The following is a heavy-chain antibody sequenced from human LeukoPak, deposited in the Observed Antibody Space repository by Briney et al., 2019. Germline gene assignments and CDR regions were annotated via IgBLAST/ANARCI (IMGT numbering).Heavy chain of an antibody. CDR2: IKSKTDGGTT. CDR3: TTELLWFGELLFSIDY. V-gene: IGHV3-15*01. CDR1: GFTFNTYG. J-gene: IGHJ4*02. Sequence: GGSLRLSCAASGFTFNTYGMSWVRQAPGKGLEWVGRIKSKTDGGTTDYAAPVKGRFTISRDDSKNTLYLQMNSLKTEDTAVYYCTTELLWFGELLFSIDYWGQGTLVTVSS. D-gene: IGHD3-10*01.